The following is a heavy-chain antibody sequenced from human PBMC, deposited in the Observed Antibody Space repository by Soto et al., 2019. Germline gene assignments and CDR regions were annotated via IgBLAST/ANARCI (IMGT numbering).Heavy chain of an antibody. Sequence: QVQLVQSGAEVKRPGASVTVSCKASGYTFTNHYIHWVRQAPGQGLEWMGVINPSGGATSYPQKFPGRVTLTRDASRNTVSMELTSLRSEDTAVYFCARDAEPETVTTPDNNWFDPWGQGTLVTVSS. D-gene: IGHD1-1*01. J-gene: IGHJ5*02. CDR2: INPSGGAT. V-gene: IGHV1-46*03. CDR3: ARDAEPETVTTPDNNWFDP. CDR1: GYTFTNHY.